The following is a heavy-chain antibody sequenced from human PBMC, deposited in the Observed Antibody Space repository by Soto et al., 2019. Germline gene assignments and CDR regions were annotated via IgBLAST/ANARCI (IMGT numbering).Heavy chain of an antibody. Sequence: SETLSLTCTVSGGSISSSSYYWGWIRQPPGKGLEWIGSIYYSGSTYYNPSLKSRVTISVDTSKNQFSLKLSSVTAADMAVYYCASMVRGVMPYYYYGMDVWGQGTTVS. CDR1: GGSISSSSYY. V-gene: IGHV4-39*01. D-gene: IGHD3-10*01. CDR2: IYYSGST. J-gene: IGHJ6*02. CDR3: ASMVRGVMPYYYYGMDV.